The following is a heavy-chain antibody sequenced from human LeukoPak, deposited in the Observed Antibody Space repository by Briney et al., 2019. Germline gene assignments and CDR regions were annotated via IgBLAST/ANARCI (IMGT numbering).Heavy chain of an antibody. CDR3: ARQGYCSSTSCPRGYAFDI. CDR2: INHSGST. Sequence: SETLSLTCAVYGGSFSGYCWSWIRQPPGKGLEWIGEINHSGSTNYNPSLKSRVTISVDTSKNQFSLKLSSVTAADTAVYYCARQGYCSSTSCPRGYAFDIWGQGTMVTVSS. D-gene: IGHD2-2*01. V-gene: IGHV4-34*01. CDR1: GGSFSGYC. J-gene: IGHJ3*02.